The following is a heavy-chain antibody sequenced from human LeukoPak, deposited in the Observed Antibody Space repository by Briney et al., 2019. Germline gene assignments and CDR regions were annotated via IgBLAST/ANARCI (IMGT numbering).Heavy chain of an antibody. CDR2: IYYSGST. CDR1: GGSISSYY. V-gene: IGHV4-59*08. D-gene: IGHD3-22*01. J-gene: IGHJ5*02. CDR3: ARHSEGYYDSSGYGA. Sequence: SETLSLTCTVSGGSISSYYWSWIRQPPGKGLEWIGYIYYSGSTNYNPSLKSRVTISVDTSKNQFSLKLSSVTAADTAVYYCARHSEGYYDSSGYGAWGQGTLVTVSS.